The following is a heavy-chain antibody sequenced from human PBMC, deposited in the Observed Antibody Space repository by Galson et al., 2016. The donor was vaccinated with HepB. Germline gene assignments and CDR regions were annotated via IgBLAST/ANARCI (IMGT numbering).Heavy chain of an antibody. CDR1: GDTFNTSG. J-gene: IGHJ4*02. D-gene: IGHD2/OR15-2a*01. V-gene: IGHV1-18*01. CDR3: ARDVQYRFDS. Sequence: SVRVSCKASGDTFNTSGMSWVRQAPGQGLEWMGGIRTYSGNTKYAQKFQGGLTLTTDSSTTTAYMELRSLRFDDTALYYCARDVQYRFDSWGQGTLVTVSS. CDR2: IRTYSGNT.